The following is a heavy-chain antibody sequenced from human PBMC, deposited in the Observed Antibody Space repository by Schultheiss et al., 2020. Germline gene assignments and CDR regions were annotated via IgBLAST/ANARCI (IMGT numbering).Heavy chain of an antibody. CDR3: ARVGATQGFDY. CDR2: INPSGGST. Sequence: ASVKVSCKASGGTFSSYTISWVRQAPGQGLEWMGIINPSGGSTSYAQKFQGRVTMTRDTSTSTVYMELSSLRSEDTAVYYCARVGATQGFDYWGQGTLVTVSS. CDR1: GGTFSSYT. V-gene: IGHV1-46*01. D-gene: IGHD1-26*01. J-gene: IGHJ4*02.